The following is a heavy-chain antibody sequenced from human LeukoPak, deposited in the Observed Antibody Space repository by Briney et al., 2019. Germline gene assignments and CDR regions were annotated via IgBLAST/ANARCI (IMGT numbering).Heavy chain of an antibody. J-gene: IGHJ4*02. V-gene: IGHV3-21*01. CDR1: GFTFSSYS. D-gene: IGHD2-15*01. CDR2: ISSSSSYI. CDR3: ARDGYCSGGSCYPAPDY. Sequence: NPGGSLRLSCAASGFTFSSYSMNWVRQAPGKGLEWVSSISSSSSYIYYADSVKGRFTISRDNAKNSLYLQMNSLRAEDTAVYYCARDGYCSGGSCYPAPDYWGQGTLVTVSS.